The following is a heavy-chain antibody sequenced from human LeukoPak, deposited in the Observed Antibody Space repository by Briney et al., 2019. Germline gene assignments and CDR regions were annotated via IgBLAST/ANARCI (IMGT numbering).Heavy chain of an antibody. D-gene: IGHD6-13*01. CDR2: IKEDGSEK. CDR1: GFTFSAYW. V-gene: IGHV3-7*03. CDR3: ARGITAVGTANYDY. Sequence: GGSLRLSCAASGFTFSAYWMSWVRQAPGKGLEWVANIKEDGSEKYYLDSVKGRFTVSRDNAKNSLYLQMNSLRVEDTAVYYCARGITAVGTANYDYWGQGTLVTVSS. J-gene: IGHJ4*02.